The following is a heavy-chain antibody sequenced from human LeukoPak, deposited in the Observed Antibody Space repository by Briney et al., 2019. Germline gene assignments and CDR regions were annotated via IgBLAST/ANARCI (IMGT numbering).Heavy chain of an antibody. D-gene: IGHD6-13*01. CDR3: ATSIQAAGGGY. Sequence: ASVKVSCKASGYTFTSYYMHWVRQAPGQGLEWMGIINPSGGSTSYAQKFQGRVTMTRDTSTSTVYMELSSLRSEDTAVYYCATSIQAAGGGYWGQGTLVTVSS. CDR2: INPSGGST. J-gene: IGHJ4*02. V-gene: IGHV1-46*01. CDR1: GYTFTSYY.